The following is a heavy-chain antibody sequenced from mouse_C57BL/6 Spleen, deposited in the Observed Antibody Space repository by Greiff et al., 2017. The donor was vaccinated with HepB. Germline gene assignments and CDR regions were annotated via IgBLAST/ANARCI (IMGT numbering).Heavy chain of an antibody. D-gene: IGHD1-1*01. CDR3: ARCYYGSQYYFDY. V-gene: IGHV1-80*01. CDR2: IYPGDGDT. Sequence: QVQLQQSGAELVKPGASVKISCKASGYAFSSYWMNWVKQRPGKGLEWIGQIYPGDGDTNYNGKFKGKATLTADKSSSTAYMQLSSLTSEDSAVYFCARCYYGSQYYFDYWGQGTTLTVSS. J-gene: IGHJ2*01. CDR1: GYAFSSYW.